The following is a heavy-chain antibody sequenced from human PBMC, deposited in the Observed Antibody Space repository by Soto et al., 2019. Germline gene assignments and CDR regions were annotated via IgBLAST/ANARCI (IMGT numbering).Heavy chain of an antibody. J-gene: IGHJ6*02. CDR1: GGSFSGYY. CDR3: ARKAPLFKRVLGYYYYGRDF. Sequence: SETLSLTCAVYGGSFSGYYWSWIRQPPGKGLEWIGEINHSGSTNYNPSLKSRVTISVDTSKNQFSLKLSSVTAADTAVYYCARKAPLFKRVLGYYYYGRDFWGQGPPVTFS. CDR2: INHSGST. V-gene: IGHV4-34*01. D-gene: IGHD6-13*01.